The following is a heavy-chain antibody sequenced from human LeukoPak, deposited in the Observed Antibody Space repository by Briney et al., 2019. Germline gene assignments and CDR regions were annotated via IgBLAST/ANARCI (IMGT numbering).Heavy chain of an antibody. J-gene: IGHJ4*02. CDR3: ARDLWGSYSTGSYLDY. CDR2: IKEDGSVM. Sequence: GGSLRLSCAVSGFPFTNYWMSWVRQAPGKGLEWVANIKEDGSVMYYVDSLKGRFTISRDSARNSLYLQMNSLRVEDTAVYFCARDLWGSYSTGSYLDYWGQGALVTVSS. D-gene: IGHD6-19*01. V-gene: IGHV3-7*01. CDR1: GFPFTNYW.